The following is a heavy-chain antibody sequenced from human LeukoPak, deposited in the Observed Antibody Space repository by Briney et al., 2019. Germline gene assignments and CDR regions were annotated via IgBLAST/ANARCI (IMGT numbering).Heavy chain of an antibody. D-gene: IGHD6-19*01. V-gene: IGHV3-21*04. CDR3: AKDMVSGAGGYYYYYGMDV. Sequence: GGSLRLSCAASGFTFSSYSMNWVRQAPGKGLEWVSSISSSSDYIDYADSVKGRFTISRDNAKNSLYLQMNSLRAEDTALYYCAKDMVSGAGGYYYYYGMDVWGQGTTVTVSS. CDR2: ISSSSDYI. J-gene: IGHJ6*02. CDR1: GFTFSSYS.